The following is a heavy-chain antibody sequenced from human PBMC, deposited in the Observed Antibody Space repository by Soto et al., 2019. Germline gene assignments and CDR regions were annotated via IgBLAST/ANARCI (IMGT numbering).Heavy chain of an antibody. D-gene: IGHD3-22*01. CDR1: GGSFSGYY. Sequence: SETLSLTCAVYGGSFSGYYWSWIRQPPGKGLEWIGEINHSGSTNYNPSLKSRVTISVDTSKNQFSLKLSSVTAADTAVYYCARKISRRYYDSSGYFLFDYWGQRTLVTVS. V-gene: IGHV4-34*01. J-gene: IGHJ4*02. CDR2: INHSGST. CDR3: ARKISRRYYDSSGYFLFDY.